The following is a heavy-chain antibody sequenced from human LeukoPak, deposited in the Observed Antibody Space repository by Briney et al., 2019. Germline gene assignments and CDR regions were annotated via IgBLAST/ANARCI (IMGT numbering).Heavy chain of an antibody. V-gene: IGHV3-23*01. CDR1: GCTFSTYS. Sequence: GGSLRLSCASSGCTFSTYSLNWVRQAPGKGLEWVSVISDYGDTTYYADSVKGRFTISRDNSKNTLYLQMNSLRAEDTAVYYCATQVVVTATVDYWGQGILVTVSS. CDR2: ISDYGDTT. J-gene: IGHJ4*02. CDR3: ATQVVVTATVDY. D-gene: IGHD2-21*02.